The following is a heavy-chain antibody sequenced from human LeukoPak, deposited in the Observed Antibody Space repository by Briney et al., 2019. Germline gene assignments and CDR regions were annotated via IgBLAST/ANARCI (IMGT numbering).Heavy chain of an antibody. Sequence: GGSLRLSCAASGFTFDDYGMSWVRQAPGKGLEWVANIKQDGSEKYYVDSVKGRFTISRDNAKNSLYLQMNSLRAEDTAVYYCARERELRYFDWLLSYYYYYMDVWGKGTTVTISS. D-gene: IGHD3-9*01. CDR2: IKQDGSEK. J-gene: IGHJ6*03. CDR1: GFTFDDYG. V-gene: IGHV3-7*01. CDR3: ARERELRYFDWLLSYYYYYMDV.